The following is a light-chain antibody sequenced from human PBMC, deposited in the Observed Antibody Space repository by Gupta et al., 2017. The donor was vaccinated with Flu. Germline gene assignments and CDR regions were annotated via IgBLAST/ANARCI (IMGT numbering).Light chain of an antibody. J-gene: IGLJ2*01. Sequence: QSALTHPASLSGSPGPSITISCPGTSSDVGSYNFVSWYQQHPGNAPQVLIDAARHRPSGVSDRCSGATSGNTASLPISGLQTDDEADYYCSSYGGSNTLIFGGGTKLTVL. CDR1: SSDVGSYNF. V-gene: IGLV2-14*01. CDR3: SSYGGSNTLI. CDR2: AAR.